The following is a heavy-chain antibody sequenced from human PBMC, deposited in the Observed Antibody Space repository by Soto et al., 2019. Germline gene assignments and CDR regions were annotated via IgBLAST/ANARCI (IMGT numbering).Heavy chain of an antibody. D-gene: IGHD1-26*01. V-gene: IGHV4-38-2*02. CDR1: GYSISSGFY. Sequence: PSETLSLTCTVSGYSISSGFYWGWIRLPPGKGPEWLGGIYHSGSTYYNPSLKSRLTMSVDTSKNQFSLYVSSVTAADTAIYYCARGGRHYYREDYCDSWGRGNLVTVSS. CDR3: ARGGRHYYREDYCDS. J-gene: IGHJ4*02. CDR2: IYHSGST.